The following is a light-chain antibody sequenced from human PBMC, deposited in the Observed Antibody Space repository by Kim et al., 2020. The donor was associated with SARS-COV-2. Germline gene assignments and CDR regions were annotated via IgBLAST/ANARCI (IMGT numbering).Light chain of an antibody. CDR2: DNN. CDR1: SSNIGNNY. V-gene: IGLV1-51*01. Sequence: QSVLTQPPSVSAAPGQKVTISCSGSSSNIGNNYVSWYQQLPGTAPKLLIYDNNKRPSGIPDRFSGSKSGTSATLGITGLQTGDEADYYCGTWDNSLGAGYVFRTGTKITVL. J-gene: IGLJ1*01. CDR3: GTWDNSLGAGYV.